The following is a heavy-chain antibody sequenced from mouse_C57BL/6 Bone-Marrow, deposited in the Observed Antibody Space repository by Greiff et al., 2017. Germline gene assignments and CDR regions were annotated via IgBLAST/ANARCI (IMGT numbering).Heavy chain of an antibody. Sequence: EVKVVESGGGLVKPGGSLKLSCAASGFTFSSYAMSWVRQTPEKRLEWVATISDGGSYTYYPDNVKGRFTISRDNAKNNLYLQMSHLKSEDTAMYYCARAETYLRGFAYWGQGTLVTVSA. CDR2: ISDGGSYT. J-gene: IGHJ3*01. CDR3: ARAETYLRGFAY. V-gene: IGHV5-4*03. CDR1: GFTFSSYA. D-gene: IGHD5-1*01.